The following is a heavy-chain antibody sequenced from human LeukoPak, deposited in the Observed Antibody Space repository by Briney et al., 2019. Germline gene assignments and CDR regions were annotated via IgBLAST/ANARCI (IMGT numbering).Heavy chain of an antibody. J-gene: IGHJ1*01. CDR3: AKDRDPYSSGTWDS. D-gene: IGHD3-22*01. Sequence: GGSLRLSCIASGFTFNKYGMHWVRQAPGKGLEWVAVRSDDGSAQHYADSVRGRFTISRDNSKNTLSLQMNSLRPEDTAMYFCAKDRDPYSSGTWDSWGQGTLVIVFS. V-gene: IGHV3-30*18. CDR2: RSDDGSAQ. CDR1: GFTFNKYG.